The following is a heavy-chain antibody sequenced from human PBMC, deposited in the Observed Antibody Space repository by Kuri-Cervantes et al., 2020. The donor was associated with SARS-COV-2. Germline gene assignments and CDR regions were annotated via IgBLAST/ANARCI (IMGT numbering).Heavy chain of an antibody. V-gene: IGHV3-30-3*01. Sequence: SLKISCAASGFTFSSYAMHWVRQAPGKGLEWVAVISYDGSNKYYADSVKGRFTISRDNSKNTLYLQMNSLRAEDTAVYYCAREYSSPSGFDYWGQGTLVTVSS. D-gene: IGHD6-6*01. J-gene: IGHJ4*02. CDR2: ISYDGSNK. CDR1: GFTFSSYA. CDR3: AREYSSPSGFDY.